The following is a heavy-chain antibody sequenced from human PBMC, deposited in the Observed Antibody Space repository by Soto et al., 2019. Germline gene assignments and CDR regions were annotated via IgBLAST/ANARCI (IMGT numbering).Heavy chain of an antibody. CDR2: IYYSGST. CDR3: ARATYYYDSSGPLDFNYYGMDV. V-gene: IGHV4-31*03. CDR1: GGSISSGGYY. Sequence: QVQLQESGPGLVKPSQTLSLTCTVSGGSISSGGYYWSWIRQHPGKGLEWIGYIYYSGSTYYNPSLKSRVTISVDTSKNQFSLKLSSVTAADTAVYYCARATYYYDSSGPLDFNYYGMDVWGQGTTVTVSS. J-gene: IGHJ6*02. D-gene: IGHD3-22*01.